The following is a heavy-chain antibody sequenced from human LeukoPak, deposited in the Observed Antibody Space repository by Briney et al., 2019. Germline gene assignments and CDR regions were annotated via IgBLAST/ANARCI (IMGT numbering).Heavy chain of an antibody. CDR3: ARGRGWVDR. J-gene: IGHJ5*02. D-gene: IGHD3-16*01. CDR1: GFTFTAYA. Sequence: GGSLRLSCAASGFTFTAYAMSWVRQTPEKGLEWVANIHDDGIVTHYVDSVKGRFTISRDNARNSVNLQLNSLRVDDTALYYCARGRGWVDRWGQGTLVTVSS. V-gene: IGHV3-7*01. CDR2: IHDDGIVT.